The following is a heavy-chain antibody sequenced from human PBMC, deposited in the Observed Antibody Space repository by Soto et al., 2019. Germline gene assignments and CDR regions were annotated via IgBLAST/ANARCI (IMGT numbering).Heavy chain of an antibody. CDR3: ARGDFYGSGSYTSDGMDV. Sequence: SETLSLTCAVSGGSISSGGYSWSWIRQPPGKGLEWIGYIYHSGSTYYNPSLKSRVTISVDRSKNQFSLKLSSVTAADTAVYYCARGDFYGSGSYTSDGMDVWGQGTTVTVSS. CDR1: GGSISSGGYS. D-gene: IGHD3-10*01. V-gene: IGHV4-30-2*01. CDR2: IYHSGST. J-gene: IGHJ6*02.